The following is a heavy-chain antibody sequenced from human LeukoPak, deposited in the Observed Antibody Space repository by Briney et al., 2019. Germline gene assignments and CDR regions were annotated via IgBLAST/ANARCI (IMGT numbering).Heavy chain of an antibody. Sequence: SETLSLTCTVSGGSISSYYWSWVRQPPGKGLEWIGYIYYSGSTNYNPSRKSRVTISVDTSKNQFSLPLSSVTAPDTPVYYCARTPAYQLLSVFVPHWGQGTLVTVSS. CDR1: GGSISSYY. D-gene: IGHD2-2*01. V-gene: IGHV4-59*08. J-gene: IGHJ4*02. CDR3: ARTPAYQLLSVFVPH. CDR2: IYYSGST.